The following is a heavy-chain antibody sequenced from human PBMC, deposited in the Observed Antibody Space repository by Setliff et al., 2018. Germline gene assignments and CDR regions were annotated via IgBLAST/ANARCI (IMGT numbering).Heavy chain of an antibody. CDR1: GGTFSSYA. J-gene: IGHJ4*02. Sequence: RASVKVSCKASGGTFSSYAISWVRQAPGQGLEWMGGIIPILGIANYAQKFQGRVTITTDPSSNTAYMELRSLKSDDTAIYYCTRSSAPRVVLAADFDYWGQGTLVTVSS. D-gene: IGHD3-16*01. V-gene: IGHV1-69*10. CDR2: IIPILGIA. CDR3: TRSSAPRVVLAADFDY.